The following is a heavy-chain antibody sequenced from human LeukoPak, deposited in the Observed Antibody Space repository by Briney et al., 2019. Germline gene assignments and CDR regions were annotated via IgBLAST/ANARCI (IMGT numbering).Heavy chain of an antibody. CDR3: ARGIAVALGDYYYYYYMDV. CDR1: GGSISSYH. V-gene: IGHV4-4*07. Sequence: SETLSLTCTVSGGSISSYHWSWIQQPAGKGLEWIGRIYTSGSTNYNPSLKSRVTMSVDTSKNQFSLKLSSVTAADTAVYYCARGIAVALGDYYYYYYMDVWGKGTTVTVSS. J-gene: IGHJ6*03. CDR2: IYTSGST. D-gene: IGHD6-19*01.